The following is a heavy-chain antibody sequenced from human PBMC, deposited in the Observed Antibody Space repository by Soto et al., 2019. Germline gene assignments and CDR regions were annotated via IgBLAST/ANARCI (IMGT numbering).Heavy chain of an antibody. CDR2: IKYDGSEK. CDR3: ASSPHKDSRPDY. J-gene: IGHJ4*02. Sequence: GGSLRLSCVASGFTFSSYWMCWVRQAPGRGLEWMANIKYDGSEKYYVDSVKGRLTISRDNAKNSLYLQMNSLRAEDTAVYYCASSPHKDSRPDYWGQGTLVTVSS. V-gene: IGHV3-7*03. CDR1: GFTFSSYW. D-gene: IGHD4-4*01.